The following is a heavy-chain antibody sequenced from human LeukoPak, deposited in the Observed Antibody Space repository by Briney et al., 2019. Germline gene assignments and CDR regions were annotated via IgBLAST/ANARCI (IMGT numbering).Heavy chain of an antibody. Sequence: ASVKVSCKASGYTFTSYGISWVRQDPGQGLEWMGWISAYNGNTNYAQKLQGRVTMTTDTSTSTAYMELRSLRSDDTAVYYRAIRTTGTTFDYWGQGTLVTVSS. J-gene: IGHJ4*02. CDR2: ISAYNGNT. V-gene: IGHV1-18*04. CDR1: GYTFTSYG. CDR3: AIRTTGTTFDY. D-gene: IGHD1-1*01.